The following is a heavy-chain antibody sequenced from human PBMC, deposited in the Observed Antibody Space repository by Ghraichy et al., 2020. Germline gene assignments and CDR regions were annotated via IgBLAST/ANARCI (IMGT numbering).Heavy chain of an antibody. CDR2: ISYRGST. D-gene: IGHD1-26*01. CDR1: GVSTSSYY. V-gene: IGHV4-59*01. Sequence: TLSLTCTVSGVSTSSYYWSWIRQPPVKALEWIGDISYRGSTNYSPSLKSRVSISLDTSKNQFSLKLSSVTAADTAVYYCARDRLGSLDYWGQGILVTVSS. CDR3: ARDRLGSLDY. J-gene: IGHJ4*02.